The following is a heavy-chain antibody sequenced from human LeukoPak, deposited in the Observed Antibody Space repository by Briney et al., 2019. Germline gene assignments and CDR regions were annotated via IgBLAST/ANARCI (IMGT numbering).Heavy chain of an antibody. CDR3: ARRIPTFFFDY. CDR2: IYYSGSP. V-gene: IGHV4-39*01. Sequence: PSETLSLTCTVSGGSISRSSYYWGWVRQPPGKGLDWIGSIYYSGSPYYNPSLKSRVTISVDTSKNHFSLKLTSVTAADTAVYYCARRIPTFFFDYWGQGTLVTVSS. J-gene: IGHJ4*02. CDR1: GGSISRSSYY. D-gene: IGHD2-21*01.